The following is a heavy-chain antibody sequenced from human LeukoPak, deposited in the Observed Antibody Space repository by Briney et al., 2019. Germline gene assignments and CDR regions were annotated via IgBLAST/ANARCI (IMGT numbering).Heavy chain of an antibody. J-gene: IGHJ2*01. V-gene: IGHV3-7*01. CDR2: IKQDGSEK. D-gene: IGHD1-26*01. CDR1: GFTFSSYW. CDR3: ARLKGWELLGTGDWYFDL. Sequence: PGGSLRLSCAASGFTFSSYWMSWVRQAPGKGLEWVANIKQDGSEKYYVDSVKGRFTISRDNAKNSLYLQMNSLRAEDTAVYYCARLKGWELLGTGDWYFDLWGRGTLVTVSS.